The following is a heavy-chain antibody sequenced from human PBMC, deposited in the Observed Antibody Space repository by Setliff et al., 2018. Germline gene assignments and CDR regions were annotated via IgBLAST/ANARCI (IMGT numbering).Heavy chain of an antibody. CDR2: ISGYNGYT. V-gene: IGHV1-18*01. Sequence: ASVKVSCKTSGYTFTNFGINWVRQAPGQGLEWMGWISGYNGYTVYAQKLQGRVTLTTETSTGTAYMEVRSLRSEDTAVYYCARGSVEYSSGWYYFDYWAQGTLVTVSS. J-gene: IGHJ4*02. CDR3: ARGSVEYSSGWYYFDY. D-gene: IGHD6-19*01. CDR1: GYTFTNFG.